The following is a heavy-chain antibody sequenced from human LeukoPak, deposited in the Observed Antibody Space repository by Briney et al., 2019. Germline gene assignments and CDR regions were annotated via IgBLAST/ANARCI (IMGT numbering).Heavy chain of an antibody. CDR2: ISAYNGNT. CDR3: ARDIAVAAIIPPYFDY. V-gene: IGHV1-18*01. CDR1: NYTFNSYG. J-gene: IGHJ4*02. D-gene: IGHD6-19*01. Sequence: ASVKVSCKASNYTFNSYGISWVRQAPGQGLEWMEWISAYNGNTNYAQKLQGRVTMTTDTSTSTAYMELRSLRSDDTAVYYCARDIAVAAIIPPYFDYWGQGTLVTVSS.